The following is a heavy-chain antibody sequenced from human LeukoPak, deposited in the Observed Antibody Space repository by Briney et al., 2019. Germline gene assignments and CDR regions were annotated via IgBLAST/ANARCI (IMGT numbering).Heavy chain of an antibody. CDR2: IYTSGST. Sequence: PSETLSLTCTVSGGSISSYYWSWIRQPAGKGLEWIGRIYTSGSTNCNPSLKSRVTMSVDTSKNQFSLKLSSVTAADTAVYYCARVRRNYDSPDDAFDIWGQGTMVTVSS. CDR1: GGSISSYY. D-gene: IGHD3-22*01. J-gene: IGHJ3*02. CDR3: ARVRRNYDSPDDAFDI. V-gene: IGHV4-4*07.